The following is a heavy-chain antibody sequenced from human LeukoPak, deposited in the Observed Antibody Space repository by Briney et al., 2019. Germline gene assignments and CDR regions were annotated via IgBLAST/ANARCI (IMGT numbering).Heavy chain of an antibody. V-gene: IGHV3-23*01. CDR1: GFTFSSYA. Sequence: PGGSLRLSCAASGFTFSSYAMSWVRQAPGKGLEWVSAISGSGGSTYYADSVEGRFTISRDNSKNTLYLQMNSLRAEDTAVYYCAKDLFLPLGTSTFDYWGQGTLVTVSS. J-gene: IGHJ4*02. CDR2: ISGSGGST. D-gene: IGHD3-16*01. CDR3: AKDLFLPLGTSTFDY.